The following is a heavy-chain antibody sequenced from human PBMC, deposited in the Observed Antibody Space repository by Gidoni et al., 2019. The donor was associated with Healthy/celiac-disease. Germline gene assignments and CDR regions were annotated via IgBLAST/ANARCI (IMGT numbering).Heavy chain of an antibody. CDR3: ASGPDSNEGVFDY. Sequence: QLQLQESGSGLVKPSQTLSLTCAVSGVSISSGGYSWSWIRQPPGKGLEWIGYLYHSGSTYYNPSLKSRVTISVDRSKNQFSLKLSSVTAADTAVYYCASGPDSNEGVFDYWGQGTLVTVSS. J-gene: IGHJ4*02. D-gene: IGHD3-22*01. CDR2: LYHSGST. CDR1: GVSISSGGYS. V-gene: IGHV4-30-2*01.